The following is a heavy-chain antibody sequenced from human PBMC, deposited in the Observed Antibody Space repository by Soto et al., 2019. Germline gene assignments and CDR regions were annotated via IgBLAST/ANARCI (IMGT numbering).Heavy chain of an antibody. CDR1: GGSISGGGYY. CDR3: ARVVVVVAATRNHWFDP. CDR2: IYYSGST. D-gene: IGHD2-15*01. Sequence: SETLSLTCTVSGGSISGGGYYWSWIRQHPGKGLEWIGYIYYSGSTYYNPSLKSRVTISVDTSKNQFSLKLSSVTAADTAVYYCARVVVVVAATRNHWFDPWGQGTLVTVSS. V-gene: IGHV4-31*03. J-gene: IGHJ5*02.